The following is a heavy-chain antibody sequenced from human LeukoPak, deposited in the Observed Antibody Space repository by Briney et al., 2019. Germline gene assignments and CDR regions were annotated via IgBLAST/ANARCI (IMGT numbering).Heavy chain of an antibody. Sequence: SETLSLTCAVYGGSFSGYYWSWIRQPPGKGLEWIGYIYYSGSTYYNPSLKSRVTISVDTSKNQFSLKLSSVTAADTAVYYCARAPTRNWFDPWGQGTLVTVSS. CDR2: IYYSGST. CDR1: GGSFSGYY. CDR3: ARAPTRNWFDP. J-gene: IGHJ5*02. V-gene: IGHV4-30-4*08.